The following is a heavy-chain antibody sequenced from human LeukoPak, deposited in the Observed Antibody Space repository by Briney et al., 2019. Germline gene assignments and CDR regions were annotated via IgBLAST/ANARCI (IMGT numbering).Heavy chain of an antibody. V-gene: IGHV4-4*07. J-gene: IGHJ4*02. D-gene: IGHD3-22*01. CDR3: ASSTYYYDSSGYYPFDY. CDR1: GGSISSYY. Sequence: SEALSLTCTVPGGSISSYYWSWIRHPAGKGLEWIWRIYTSGITNYNPSLKSRVTMPVDTSKNQFSLKLSSVTAAHTAVYYCASSTYYYDSSGYYPFDYWGQGTLVTVSS. CDR2: IYTSGIT.